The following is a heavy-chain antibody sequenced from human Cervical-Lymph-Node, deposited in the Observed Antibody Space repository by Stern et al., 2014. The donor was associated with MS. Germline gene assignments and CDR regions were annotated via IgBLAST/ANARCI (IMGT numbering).Heavy chain of an antibody. CDR2: MYSSGST. J-gene: IGHJ4*02. CDR1: GGSVSSGDYY. CDR3: ARRIAAAGSFDC. D-gene: IGHD6-13*01. V-gene: IGHV4-31*03. Sequence: VQLVQSGPGLVNPSQTLSLTCTVSGGSVSSGDYYWSWVRQHPGKGLEWIGYMYSSGSTYYSPSLKSRIHISADTSKNQFSLKLSSVTVADTAVYFCARRIAAAGSFDCWGQGTLVTVSS.